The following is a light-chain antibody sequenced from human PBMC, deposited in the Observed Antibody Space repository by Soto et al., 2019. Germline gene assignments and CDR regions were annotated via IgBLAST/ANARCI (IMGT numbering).Light chain of an antibody. Sequence: DIQMTQSPSSLSASVGDRVTITCRASQGISNYVAWYQQRPGKAPKRLIYAASTVQSGVPSRFSGSESGTDFTLTISGLQPEDVATYDCQKYDSAPLFTFGPGTKVEIK. CDR1: QGISNY. J-gene: IGKJ3*01. CDR3: QKYDSAPLFT. CDR2: AAS. V-gene: IGKV1-27*01.